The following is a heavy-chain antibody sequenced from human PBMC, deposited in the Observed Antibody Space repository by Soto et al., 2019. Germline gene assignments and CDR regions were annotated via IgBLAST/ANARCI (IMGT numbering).Heavy chain of an antibody. CDR1: GFTFSSYA. J-gene: IGHJ3*02. CDR3: ATRDVLRFLEWLRPDAFDI. D-gene: IGHD3-3*01. V-gene: IGHV3-23*01. CDR2: ISGSGGST. Sequence: GGSLRLSCAASGFTFSSYAMSWVRQAPGKGLEWVSAISGSGGSTYYADSVKGRFTISRDNSKNTLYLQMNSLRAEDTAVYYCATRDVLRFLEWLRPDAFDIWGQGTMVTVSS.